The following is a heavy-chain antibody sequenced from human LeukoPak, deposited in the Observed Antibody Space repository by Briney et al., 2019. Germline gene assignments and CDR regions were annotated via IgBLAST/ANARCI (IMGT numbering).Heavy chain of an antibody. J-gene: IGHJ4*02. CDR2: INPDGSAQ. V-gene: IGHV3-7*01. CDR1: GFTFSSNW. D-gene: IGHD2-15*01. Sequence: PGGSLRLSCATSGFTFSSNWMSWVRHAPGRGLDWVASINPDGSAQYYAASVKGRFTVSRDNAKNSLYLQMSSLRVEDTAIYYCARANNSSWHNWGQGALVTVSS. CDR3: ARANNSSWHN.